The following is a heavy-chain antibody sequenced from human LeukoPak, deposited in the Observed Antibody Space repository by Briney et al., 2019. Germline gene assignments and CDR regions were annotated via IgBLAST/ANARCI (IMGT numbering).Heavy chain of an antibody. Sequence: SETLSLTCTVSGGSISSYYWSWIRQPPGKGLEWIGYIYYSGSTNYNPSLKSRVTISVDTSENQFSLKLSSVTAADTAVYYCARRYCSSTSCPPDYYYMDVWGKGTTVTVSS. CDR1: GGSISSYY. J-gene: IGHJ6*03. CDR2: IYYSGST. CDR3: ARRYCSSTSCPPDYYYMDV. D-gene: IGHD2-2*01. V-gene: IGHV4-59*08.